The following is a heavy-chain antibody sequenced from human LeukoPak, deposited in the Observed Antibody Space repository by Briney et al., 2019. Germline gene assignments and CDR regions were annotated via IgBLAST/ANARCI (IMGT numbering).Heavy chain of an antibody. CDR3: ARDSMTIAGYYYYYYMDV. V-gene: IGHV1-69*04. CDR1: GGTFSSYT. CDR2: IIPILGIA. J-gene: IGHJ6*03. Sequence: SVKVSCKASGGTFSSYTISWVRQAPGQGLEWMGRIIPILGIANYAQEFQGRVTITADKSTSTAYMELSSLRSEDTAVYYCARDSMTIAGYYYYYYMDVWGKGTTVTVSS. D-gene: IGHD4/OR15-4a*01.